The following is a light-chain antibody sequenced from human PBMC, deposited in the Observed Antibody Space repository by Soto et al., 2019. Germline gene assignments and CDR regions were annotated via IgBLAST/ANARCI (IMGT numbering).Light chain of an antibody. V-gene: IGKV3-20*01. CDR2: GVS. CDR3: QQYDNSVWT. J-gene: IGKJ1*01. CDR1: ESVSSTS. Sequence: VLTQSPGTLSLSPGERATLSCRASESVSSTSLAWYQQKPGQAPRLLMYGVSSRATGIPDRFSGSGSGTDFTLTINRLEPEDFAVYFCQQYDNSVWTFGQGTKV.